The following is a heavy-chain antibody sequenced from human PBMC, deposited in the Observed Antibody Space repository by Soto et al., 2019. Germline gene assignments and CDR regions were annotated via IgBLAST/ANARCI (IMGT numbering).Heavy chain of an antibody. Sequence: QVQLQQWGAGLLKPSETLSLTCAVYGGSFSGYYWSWIRQPPGKGLEWIGEINHSGSTNYNPSLKSRVTTSVDTAKNQSSLKLSSVTAADTAVYYCARVGYGGYADYWGQGTLVTVSS. CDR1: GGSFSGYY. CDR2: INHSGST. CDR3: ARVGYGGYADY. J-gene: IGHJ4*02. D-gene: IGHD5-12*01. V-gene: IGHV4-34*01.